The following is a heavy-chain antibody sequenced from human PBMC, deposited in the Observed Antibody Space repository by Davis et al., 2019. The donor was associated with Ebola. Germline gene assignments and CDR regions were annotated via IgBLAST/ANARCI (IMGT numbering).Heavy chain of an antibody. Sequence: PGGSLRLSCAASVFTFSNYWMYWVRQAPGEGLMCVSRINSDGTFTTYADSVKGRFTITRDNAKNSLYLQMNSLRAEDTAVYYCARWDSNNLYWIAYWGRGSLVTVFS. J-gene: IGHJ4*02. V-gene: IGHV3-74*01. CDR1: VFTFSNYW. CDR3: ARWDSNNLYWIAY. CDR2: INSDGTFT. D-gene: IGHD2-8*02.